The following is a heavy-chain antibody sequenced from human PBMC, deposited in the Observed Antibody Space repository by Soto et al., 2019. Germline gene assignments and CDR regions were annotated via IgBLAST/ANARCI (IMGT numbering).Heavy chain of an antibody. CDR1: GGSISSGGYS. Sequence: QLQLQESGSGLVKPSQTLSLTCAVSGGSISSGGYSWSWIRQPPGKGLEWIGYIYHSGSTYYNPSLKSRVTISVDRSKNQFSLKLSSVTAADTAVYYCARVGYCSGGSCYSTEYFQHWGQGTLVTVSS. CDR2: IYHSGST. V-gene: IGHV4-30-2*01. CDR3: ARVGYCSGGSCYSTEYFQH. D-gene: IGHD2-15*01. J-gene: IGHJ1*01.